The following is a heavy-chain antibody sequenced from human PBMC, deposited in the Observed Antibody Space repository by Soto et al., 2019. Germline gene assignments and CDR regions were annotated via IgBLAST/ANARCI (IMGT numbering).Heavy chain of an antibody. V-gene: IGHV4-34*01. Sequence: PSEPLSLTCAVYGWSFSGYYGSWIRQPPGKGLEWIGEINHSGSTNYNPSLKSRVTISVDTSKNQFSLKLRSVTAADTAVYYCAYQPFYDFWSGYSPYYYYYGMDVWGQGTTVTVSS. J-gene: IGHJ6*02. CDR1: GWSFSGYY. CDR2: INHSGST. D-gene: IGHD3-3*01. CDR3: AYQPFYDFWSGYSPYYYYYGMDV.